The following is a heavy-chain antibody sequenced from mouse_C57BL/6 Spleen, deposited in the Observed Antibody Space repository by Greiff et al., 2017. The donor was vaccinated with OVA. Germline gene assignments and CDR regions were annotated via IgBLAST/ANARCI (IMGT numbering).Heavy chain of an antibody. J-gene: IGHJ2*01. D-gene: IGHD2-1*01. Sequence: QVQLQQSGPGLVQPSQCLSITCKASGFSLTDYGIHWVRQSPGKGLEWLGVIWSGGSTDYNAAFISILSTSNDNSKSQVFFKKNSLQADDTALYYCARNLGCNYGYFDYWGQGTTLTVSS. V-gene: IGHV2-2*01. CDR2: IWSGGST. CDR3: ARNLGCNYGYFDY. CDR1: GFSLTDYG.